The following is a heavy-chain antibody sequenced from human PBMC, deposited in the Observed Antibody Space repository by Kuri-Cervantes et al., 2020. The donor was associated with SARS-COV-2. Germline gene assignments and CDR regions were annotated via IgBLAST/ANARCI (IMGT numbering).Heavy chain of an antibody. D-gene: IGHD5-12*01. CDR3: ARAGYHDAFDI. Sequence: GESLKISCAASGFTFSSYSMNWVRQAPGKGLEWVSSISSSSSYIYYADSVKGRFTISRDNAKNSLYLQMNSLRAEDTAVYYCARAGYHDAFDIWGQGTMVTVSS. CDR2: ISSSSSYI. V-gene: IGHV3-21*04. CDR1: GFTFSSYS. J-gene: IGHJ3*02.